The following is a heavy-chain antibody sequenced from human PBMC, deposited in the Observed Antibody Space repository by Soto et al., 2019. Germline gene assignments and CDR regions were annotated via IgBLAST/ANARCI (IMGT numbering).Heavy chain of an antibody. CDR1: GFTFSSYA. CDR3: ARDIAVAGTGY. CDR2: ISYDGSNK. Sequence: QVQLVESGGGVVQPGRSLRLSCAASGFTFSSYAMHWFRQAPGKGLEWVAVISYDGSNKYYADSVKGRFTISRDNSKNTLYLQMNSLRAEDTAVYYCARDIAVAGTGYWGQGTLVTVSS. D-gene: IGHD6-19*01. V-gene: IGHV3-30-3*01. J-gene: IGHJ4*02.